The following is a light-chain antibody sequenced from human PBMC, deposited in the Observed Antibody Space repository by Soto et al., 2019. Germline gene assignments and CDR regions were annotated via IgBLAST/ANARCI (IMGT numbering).Light chain of an antibody. J-gene: IGKJ4*01. CDR2: KAS. V-gene: IGKV1-5*03. Sequence: DIQLTQSPSTLSASVGDRVTITCRASQSISSWLAWYQQRPGKAPKLLIYKASSLQSGVPSRFSGSESGTEFTLTISNLQPDDFATYFCLPFSTYSLTFGGGTTVEIK. CDR3: LPFSTYSLT. CDR1: QSISSW.